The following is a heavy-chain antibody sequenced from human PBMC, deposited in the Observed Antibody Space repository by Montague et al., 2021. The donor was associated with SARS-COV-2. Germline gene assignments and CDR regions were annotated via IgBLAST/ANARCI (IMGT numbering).Heavy chain of an antibody. J-gene: IGHJ4*02. CDR1: YY. CDR2: IYTSGTI. CDR3: ARGFGTTNFDY. V-gene: IGHV4-61*02. D-gene: IGHD4-17*01. Sequence: YYWSWIRQPAGKGLEWIGRIYTSGTINYTPSLKSRVTIPVDTSKNQFSLKLNSVTAADTAVYYCARGFGTTNFDYWGQGTLVTVSS.